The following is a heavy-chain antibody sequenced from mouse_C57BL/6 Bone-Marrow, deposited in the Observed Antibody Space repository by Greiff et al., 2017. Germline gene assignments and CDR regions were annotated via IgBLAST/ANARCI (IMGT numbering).Heavy chain of an antibody. CDR3: IITTVVARYWYFDV. CDR2: IYPRSGNT. Sequence: QVQLQQSGAELARPGASVKLSCKASGYTFTSYGISWVKQRTGQGLEWIGAIYPRSGNTYYNEKFKGKATLTADKSSSTAYMELRSLTSEDSAVYFCIITTVVARYWYFDVWGTGTTVTVSS. J-gene: IGHJ1*03. D-gene: IGHD1-1*01. V-gene: IGHV1-81*01. CDR1: GYTFTSYG.